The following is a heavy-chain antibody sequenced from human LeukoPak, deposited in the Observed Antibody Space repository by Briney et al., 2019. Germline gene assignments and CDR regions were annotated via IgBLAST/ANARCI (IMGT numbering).Heavy chain of an antibody. CDR1: GFTVSSNY. Sequence: PGGSLRLSCAASGFTVSSNYMSWVRQAPGKGLEWVSVIYSGGSTYYADSVKGRLTISRDNSKNTLYLQMNSLRAEDTAVYYCARVELERRSPAFDIWGQGTMVTVSS. CDR2: IYSGGST. D-gene: IGHD1-1*01. J-gene: IGHJ3*02. CDR3: ARVELERRSPAFDI. V-gene: IGHV3-66*01.